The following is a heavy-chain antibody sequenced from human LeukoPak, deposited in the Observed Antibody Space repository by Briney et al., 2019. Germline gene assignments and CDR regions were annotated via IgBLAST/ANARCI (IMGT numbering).Heavy chain of an antibody. Sequence: SETLSLTCAVYGGSFSGYYWSWIRQPPGKGLEWIGEINHSGSTNYNPSLKSRVTISVDTSKNQFSLKLSSVTAADTAVYYCARLNGYGDYVLHWGQGTLVTVSS. CDR1: GGSFSGYY. CDR2: INHSGST. V-gene: IGHV4-34*01. D-gene: IGHD4-17*01. J-gene: IGHJ4*02. CDR3: ARLNGYGDYVLH.